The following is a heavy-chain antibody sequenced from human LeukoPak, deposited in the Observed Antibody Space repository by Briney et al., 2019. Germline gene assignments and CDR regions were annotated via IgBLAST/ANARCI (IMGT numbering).Heavy chain of an antibody. Sequence: PGGSLRLSCAASGFTFSSCAMSWVRQAPGKGLEWVSAISGSSGSSYYADSVKGRFTISRDNSKNTLYLQVSSLRAEDTAVYYCAKGKTYLDAFDIWGQGTMVTVSS. J-gene: IGHJ3*02. CDR3: AKGKTYLDAFDI. CDR2: ISGSSGSS. V-gene: IGHV3-23*01. D-gene: IGHD3-10*01. CDR1: GFTFSSCA.